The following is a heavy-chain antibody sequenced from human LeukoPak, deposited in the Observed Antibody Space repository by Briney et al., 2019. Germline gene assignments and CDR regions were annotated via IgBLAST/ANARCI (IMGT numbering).Heavy chain of an antibody. V-gene: IGHV4-4*02. D-gene: IGHD6-13*01. Sequence: PSETLSLTCAVSGGSISSSNWWSWVRQPPGKGLEWIGEIYHSGSTNHNPSLKSRVTISVDKSKNQFSLKLSSVTAADTAVYYCARVKIYQQQLVLDYWGQGTLVTVSS. CDR1: GGSISSSNW. CDR2: IYHSGST. CDR3: ARVKIYQQQLVLDY. J-gene: IGHJ4*02.